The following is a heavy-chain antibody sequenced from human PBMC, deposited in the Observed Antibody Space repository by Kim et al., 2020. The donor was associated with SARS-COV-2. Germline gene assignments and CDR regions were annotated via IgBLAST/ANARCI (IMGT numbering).Heavy chain of an antibody. CDR3: ARVEVGREATRYYYGMDV. Sequence: KRRVTIAVDTSKNQFSLKLSSVTAADTAVYYCARVEVGREATRYYYGMDVWGQGTTVTVSS. D-gene: IGHD2-15*01. V-gene: IGHV4-34*01. J-gene: IGHJ6*02.